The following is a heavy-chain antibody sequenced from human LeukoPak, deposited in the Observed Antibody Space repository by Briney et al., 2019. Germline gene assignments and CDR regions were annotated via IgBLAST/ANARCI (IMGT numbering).Heavy chain of an antibody. V-gene: IGHV5-51*01. CDR2: VYPDDSDI. Sequence: GESLKISCKGSGYSFNSYWIGWVRQMPGKGLDLMGIVYPDDSDIKYSPSFQGQVTISVDRSTTTAYLQWRSLKPSDTAMYYCASQYCSSTSCHYGTFDSWGQGTLVTVSS. J-gene: IGHJ4*02. CDR1: GYSFNSYW. CDR3: ASQYCSSTSCHYGTFDS. D-gene: IGHD2-2*01.